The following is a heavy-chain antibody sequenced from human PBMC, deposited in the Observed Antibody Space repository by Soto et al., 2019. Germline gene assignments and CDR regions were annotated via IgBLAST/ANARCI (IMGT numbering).Heavy chain of an antibody. Sequence: SEPLSLTCTVSGDSIVLGGYYWTWIRQHPGKGLEWIAYIYTTGSTYYNPSLKSRVGISVDTSKNQFSLKLSSVTAADTAVYYCARGIPVSGSFDYWGQGTLVTVSS. CDR3: ARGIPVSGSFDY. CDR1: GDSIVLGGYY. CDR2: IYTTGST. J-gene: IGHJ4*02. V-gene: IGHV4-31*03. D-gene: IGHD6-19*01.